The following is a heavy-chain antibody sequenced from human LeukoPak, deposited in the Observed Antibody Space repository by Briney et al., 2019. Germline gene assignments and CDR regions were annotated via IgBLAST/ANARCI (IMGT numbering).Heavy chain of an antibody. V-gene: IGHV4-59*11. CDR3: ARVTLSLGPFDY. Sequence: SETLSLTCTVSGASINSHHWSWIRQPPGKGLEWIAYIYYSGSTSYNPSFKSRVTMSVDTSKNQFSLRLKSVTAADTAVYYCARVTLSLGPFDYWGQGTLVTVSS. D-gene: IGHD2/OR15-2a*01. J-gene: IGHJ4*02. CDR1: GASINSHH. CDR2: IYYSGST.